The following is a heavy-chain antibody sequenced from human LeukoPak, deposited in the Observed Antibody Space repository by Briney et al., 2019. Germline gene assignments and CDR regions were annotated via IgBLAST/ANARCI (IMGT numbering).Heavy chain of an antibody. V-gene: IGHV3-21*01. CDR3: ARDGVEFYNWFDP. J-gene: IGHJ5*02. CDR1: GFTFLSYS. D-gene: IGHD2-21*01. Sequence: GGSLRLSCAASGFTFLSYSMNWVRQAPGKGLEWVSSISSTSSSYIYYADSVKGRFTISRDNAKNTLYLQMNSLRAEDTAVYYCARDGVEFYNWFDPWGQGTLVTVSS. CDR2: ISSTSSSYI.